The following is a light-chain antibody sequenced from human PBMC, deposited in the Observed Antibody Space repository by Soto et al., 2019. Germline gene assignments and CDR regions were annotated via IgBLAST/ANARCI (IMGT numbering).Light chain of an antibody. CDR1: QGISSY. J-gene: IGKJ3*01. V-gene: IGKV1-8*01. CDR2: AAS. Sequence: AIRMTQSPSSFSASTGDRVTITCRASQGISSYLAWYQQKPGKAPKLLIYAASTLKSGVPSRFSGSGSGTDFTLTISCLQSEDFATYYCQQYYSYPFTFGPGTKVDIK. CDR3: QQYYSYPFT.